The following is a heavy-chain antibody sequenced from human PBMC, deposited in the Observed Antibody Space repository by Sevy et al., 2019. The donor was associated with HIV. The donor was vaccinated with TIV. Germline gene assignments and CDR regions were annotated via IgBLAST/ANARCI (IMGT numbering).Heavy chain of an antibody. J-gene: IGHJ4*02. CDR3: AGLPSLVRGVFFDF. Sequence: GESLKISCKGSGYSFYSYWMGWVRQMPGKGLEWMAVIYPRDSDTRYSPSFQGQVTVSAGKSISTAYLQWSSLKASDPAMYYCAGLPSLVRGVFFDFWGQGTLVTVSS. V-gene: IGHV5-51*01. CDR1: GYSFYSYW. D-gene: IGHD3-10*02. CDR2: IYPRDSDT.